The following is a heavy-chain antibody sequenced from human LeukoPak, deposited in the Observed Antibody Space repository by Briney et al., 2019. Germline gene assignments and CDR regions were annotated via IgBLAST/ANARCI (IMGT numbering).Heavy chain of an antibody. D-gene: IGHD3-10*01. V-gene: IGHV3-13*01. CDR2: IGTAGDT. Sequence: PGGSLRLSCAASGFTFSSYDMHWVRQATGKGLEWVSAIGTAGDTYYPGSVKGRFTISRENAKNSLYLQMNSLRAGDTAVYYCARVGGFGELHPYDYWGQGTLVTVSS. CDR3: ARVGGFGELHPYDY. J-gene: IGHJ4*02. CDR1: GFTFSSYD.